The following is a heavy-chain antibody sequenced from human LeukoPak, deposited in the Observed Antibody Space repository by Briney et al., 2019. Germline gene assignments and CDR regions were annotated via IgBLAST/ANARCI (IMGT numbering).Heavy chain of an antibody. CDR3: ARDRRWLQRDAFDI. D-gene: IGHD5-24*01. CDR1: GFTVSSNY. CDR2: IYSGGST. V-gene: IGHV3-66*02. Sequence: GGSLRLTCAASGFTVSSNYMSWVRQAPGKGLEWVSVIYSGGSTYYADSVKGRFTISRDNSKNTLYLQMNSLRAEDTAVYYCARDRRWLQRDAFDIWGQGTMVTVSS. J-gene: IGHJ3*02.